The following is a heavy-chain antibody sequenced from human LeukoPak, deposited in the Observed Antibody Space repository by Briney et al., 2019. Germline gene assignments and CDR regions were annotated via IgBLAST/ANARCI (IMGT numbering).Heavy chain of an antibody. CDR1: GGSISSSSYY. D-gene: IGHD3-9*01. Sequence: PSETLSLTCTVSGGSISSSSYYWGWIRQPPGKGLEWIGSIYYSGSTYYNPSLKSRVTISVDTSKNQFSLKLSSVTAADTAVYHCARERRYFDWLLYSVFDYWGQGTLVTVSS. V-gene: IGHV4-39*07. CDR2: IYYSGST. J-gene: IGHJ4*02. CDR3: ARERRYFDWLLYSVFDY.